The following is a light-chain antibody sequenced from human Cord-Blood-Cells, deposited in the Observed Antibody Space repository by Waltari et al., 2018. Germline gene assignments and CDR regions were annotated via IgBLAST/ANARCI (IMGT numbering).Light chain of an antibody. CDR3: QQSYSTPQT. V-gene: IGKV1-39*01. Sequence: DIQMTQSPSSLSASVGDRVTITCRASQSISSYLNWYQPKPGKAPKLLIYAASSLQSGLPARFSGSGSGTDFNLTISSLQPEDFATYYCQQSYSTPQTFGQGTKVEIK. CDR1: QSISSY. J-gene: IGKJ1*01. CDR2: AAS.